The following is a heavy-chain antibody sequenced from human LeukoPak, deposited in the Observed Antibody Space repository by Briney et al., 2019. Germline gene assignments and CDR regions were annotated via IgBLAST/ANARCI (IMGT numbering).Heavy chain of an antibody. D-gene: IGHD5-24*01. CDR2: ISGSGGST. Sequence: GGSLRLSCAASGFTFSSYGMSWVCQAPGKGLEWVSAISGSGGSTYYADSVKGRFTISRDNSKKTAYLQMNSLRTEDTAVYYCAKDRWLQGYFDYWGQGTLVTVSS. J-gene: IGHJ4*02. V-gene: IGHV3-23*01. CDR3: AKDRWLQGYFDY. CDR1: GFTFSSYG.